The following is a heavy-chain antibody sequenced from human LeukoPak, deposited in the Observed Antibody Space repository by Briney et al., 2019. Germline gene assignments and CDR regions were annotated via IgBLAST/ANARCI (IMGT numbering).Heavy chain of an antibody. CDR1: GFTFSSYG. V-gene: IGHV3-30*03. CDR3: ARFYGDYPSFFDY. CDR2: ISYDGSNK. J-gene: IGHJ4*02. D-gene: IGHD4-17*01. Sequence: GGSLRLSCAASGFTFSSYGMHWVRQAPGKGLEWVAVISYDGSNKYYADSVKGRFTISRDNSKNTLYLQMNSLRAEDAAVYYCARFYGDYPSFFDYWGQGTLVTVSS.